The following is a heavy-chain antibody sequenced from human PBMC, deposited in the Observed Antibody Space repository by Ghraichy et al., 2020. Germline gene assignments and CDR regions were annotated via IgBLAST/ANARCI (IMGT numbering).Heavy chain of an antibody. CDR2: IIPIFGTA. D-gene: IGHD1-26*01. Sequence: SVKVSCKASGGTFSSYAISWVRQAPGQGLEWMGGIIPIFGTANYAQKFQGRVTITVDESTSTAYMELSSLRSEDTAVYYCASFSGSYYGEGYYYYYGMDVWGQGTTVTVSS. CDR3: ASFSGSYYGEGYYYYYGMDV. V-gene: IGHV1-69*13. CDR1: GGTFSSYA. J-gene: IGHJ6*02.